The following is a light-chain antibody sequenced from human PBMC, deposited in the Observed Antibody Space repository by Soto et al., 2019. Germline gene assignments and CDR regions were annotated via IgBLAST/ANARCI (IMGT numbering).Light chain of an antibody. CDR3: SSYTSSSTLV. CDR1: SSDLGAYNF. Sequence: QSALTQPASVSGSPGQSISISCTGTSSDLGAYNFVSWYQQHPGKAPKLMIYEVSNRPSGVSNRFSGSKSGKTASLTISGLQAEDEADYYCSSYTSSSTLVFGSGTKLTVL. V-gene: IGLV2-14*01. J-gene: IGLJ1*01. CDR2: EVS.